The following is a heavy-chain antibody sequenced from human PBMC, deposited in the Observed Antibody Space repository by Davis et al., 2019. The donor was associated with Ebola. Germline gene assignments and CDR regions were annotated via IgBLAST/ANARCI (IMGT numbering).Heavy chain of an antibody. CDR2: INHSGST. CDR1: GGSFSGYY. Sequence: SETLSLTCAVYGGSFSGYYWSWIRQPPGKGLEWIGEINHSGSTNYNPSLKSRVTMSVDTSKNQFSLKLSSVTAADTAVYYCARVIAVAYDAFDIWGQGTMVTVSS. D-gene: IGHD6-19*01. J-gene: IGHJ3*02. V-gene: IGHV4-34*01. CDR3: ARVIAVAYDAFDI.